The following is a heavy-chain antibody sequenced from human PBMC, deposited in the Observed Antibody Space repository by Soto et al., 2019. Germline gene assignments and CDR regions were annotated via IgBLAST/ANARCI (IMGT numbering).Heavy chain of an antibody. J-gene: IGHJ4*02. CDR1: GFTFSTYW. CDR3: VFVGNFFIY. Sequence: EVQLVESGGGLVQPGGSLRLSCAASGFTFSTYWMTWVRQPPGKALEWVANMDQDGSETYYVDSVRGRFTVSRDNAKNSLYLQMNSLRVEDTAVYYCVFVGNFFIYWGQGTLVTVSP. CDR2: MDQDGSET. V-gene: IGHV3-7*01. D-gene: IGHD3-16*01.